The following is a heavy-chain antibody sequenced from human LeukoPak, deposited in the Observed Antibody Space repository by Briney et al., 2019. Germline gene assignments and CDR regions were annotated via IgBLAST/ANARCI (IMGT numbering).Heavy chain of an antibody. V-gene: IGHV3-23*01. CDR3: ARTLIEYSVSSCYFDY. CDR1: GFTFSNYA. Sequence: GGSLRLSCAASGFTFSNYAMSWVRQAPGKGLEWVSAISRSGDSTYYADSVRGRFTISRDNSKNTLCLQMNSLRAEDTAVYYCARTLIEYSVSSCYFDYWGQGTLVTVSS. D-gene: IGHD6-6*01. CDR2: ISRSGDST. J-gene: IGHJ4*02.